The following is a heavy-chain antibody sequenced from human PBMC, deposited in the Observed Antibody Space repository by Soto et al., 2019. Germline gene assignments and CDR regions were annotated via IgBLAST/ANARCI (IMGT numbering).Heavy chain of an antibody. D-gene: IGHD6-13*01. V-gene: IGHV1-69*06. CDR2: VIPIFGSA. Sequence: QVQLVQSGAEVKKPGSSVKVSCKASGDTFNNYGISWVRQAPGQGLEWMGGVIPIFGSAKYTEFFRGRITITADTATSTAYMELSSLKSEDTAVYYCATQAVAGATGHGMDVWGQGTTVTVSS. CDR1: GDTFNNYG. J-gene: IGHJ6*02. CDR3: ATQAVAGATGHGMDV.